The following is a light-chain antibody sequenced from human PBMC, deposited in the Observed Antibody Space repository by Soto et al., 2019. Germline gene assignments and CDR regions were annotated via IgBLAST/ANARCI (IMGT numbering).Light chain of an antibody. CDR2: AVN. J-gene: IGLJ1*01. Sequence: QSVLTQPASVSGSPGQSITISCTGTSTDVGGYKYVSWYQQHPGTAPKLMIFAVNGRPSGVSDRFSGSKSGNTASLTISGLQPEDEADYYCSSFSSSSTPYVFGTGTKVTVL. CDR1: STDVGGYKY. CDR3: SSFSSSSTPYV. V-gene: IGLV2-14*01.